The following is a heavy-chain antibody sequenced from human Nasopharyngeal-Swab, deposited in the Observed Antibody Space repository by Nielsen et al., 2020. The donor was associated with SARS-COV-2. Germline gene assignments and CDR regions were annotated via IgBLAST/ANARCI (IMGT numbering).Heavy chain of an antibody. V-gene: IGHV3-23*01. CDR3: AKDVSNYGSGRSWDIDY. Sequence: WIRQPPGKGLEWVSAISGSGGSTYYADSVKGRFTISRDNSKNTLYLQMNSLRAEDTAVYYCAKDVSNYGSGRSWDIDYWGQGTLVTVSS. CDR2: ISGSGGST. J-gene: IGHJ4*02. D-gene: IGHD3-10*01.